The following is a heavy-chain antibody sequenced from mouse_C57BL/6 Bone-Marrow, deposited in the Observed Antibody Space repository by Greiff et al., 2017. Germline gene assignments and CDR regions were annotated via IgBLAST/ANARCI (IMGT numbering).Heavy chain of an antibody. Sequence: VQLVESGAELVKPGASVKLSCTASGFNIKDYYMHWVKQRPGQGLEWIGMIHPNSGSTNYNEKFKSKATLTVDKSSSTAYMQLSSLTSEDSAVYYCARGDYYGSSLWYFDVWGTGTTVTVSS. J-gene: IGHJ1*03. CDR1: GFNIKDYY. CDR3: ARGDYYGSSLWYFDV. V-gene: IGHV1-64*01. D-gene: IGHD1-1*01. CDR2: IHPNSGST.